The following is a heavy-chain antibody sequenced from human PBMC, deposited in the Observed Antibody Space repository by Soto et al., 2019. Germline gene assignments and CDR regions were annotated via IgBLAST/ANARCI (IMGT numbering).Heavy chain of an antibody. D-gene: IGHD5-12*01. CDR2: IKDDGSEI. V-gene: IGHV3-7*01. CDR1: GLNVMSYW. Sequence: GGSLRLSCAVSGLNVMSYWMSWVRQAPGKGLEWVASIKDDGSEIYYLQSVRGRFTISRDSAGNALHLAMNYMSAEDTGVYFCARDIGFDYVNWGQGTLVTVTS. CDR3: ARDIGFDYVN. J-gene: IGHJ4*02.